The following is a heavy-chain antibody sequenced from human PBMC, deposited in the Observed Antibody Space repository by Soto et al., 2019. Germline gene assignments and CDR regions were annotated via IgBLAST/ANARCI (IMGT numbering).Heavy chain of an antibody. CDR2: ISSRSSYI. D-gene: IGHD2-2*01. CDR1: GFTFSSYT. CDR3: ARDNRYLGYCISTSCPHDAFDI. V-gene: IGHV3-21*06. Sequence: PGGSLRLSCAASGFTFSSYTMNWVRQAPGKGLEWVTSISSRSSYIYYADSVKGRFNISRDNAKISLYLQMNSLRAEDTALYYCARDNRYLGYCISTSCPHDAFDIWGQGT. J-gene: IGHJ3*02.